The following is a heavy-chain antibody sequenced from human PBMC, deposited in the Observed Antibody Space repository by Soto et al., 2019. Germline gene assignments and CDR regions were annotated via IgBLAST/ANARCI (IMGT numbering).Heavy chain of an antibody. CDR2: IYYSGST. J-gene: IGHJ5*02. D-gene: IGHD3-22*01. V-gene: IGHV4-31*03. Sequence: SETPSLTCTVSGASVSTDGYYWSWIRQHPGKGLEWIGYIYYSGSTYYNPSLKSRVTISVDTSKNQFSLKLSSVTAADTAVYYCARQQSTYYDSSGLSFWFDPWGQGTLVTVSS. CDR3: ARQQSTYYDSSGLSFWFDP. CDR1: GASVSTDGYY.